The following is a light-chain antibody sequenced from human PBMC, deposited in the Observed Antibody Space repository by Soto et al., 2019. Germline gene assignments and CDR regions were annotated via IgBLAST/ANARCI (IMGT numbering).Light chain of an antibody. J-gene: IGKJ1*01. Sequence: EIVVTQSPATLSVSPGERVTLSCRASQSVSSSLAWYQQRPGQAPRLLIYDTSTRAAGIAARFSGSGSGTEFTLTISSLQSDDSAVYYCQQSVHWPPWAFGQGTTVEIK. CDR1: QSVSSS. CDR2: DTS. V-gene: IGKV3-15*01. CDR3: QQSVHWPPWA.